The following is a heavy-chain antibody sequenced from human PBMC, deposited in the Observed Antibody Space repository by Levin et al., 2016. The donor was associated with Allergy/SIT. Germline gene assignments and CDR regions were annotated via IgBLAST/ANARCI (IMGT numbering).Heavy chain of an antibody. CDR2: ITSGRGDIT. CDR3: AKMDEDCSSSYCYGQIDY. D-gene: IGHD2-2*01. CDR1: GFTFSNYD. J-gene: IGHJ4*02. Sequence: GGSLRLSCAASGFTFSNYDISWVRQAPGKGLEWVSAITSGRGDITFYADSVKGRFTISRDNSRNTLFLQMNSLRAEDTAVYYCAKMDEDCSSSYCYGQIDYWGQGNLVTVSS. V-gene: IGHV3-23*01.